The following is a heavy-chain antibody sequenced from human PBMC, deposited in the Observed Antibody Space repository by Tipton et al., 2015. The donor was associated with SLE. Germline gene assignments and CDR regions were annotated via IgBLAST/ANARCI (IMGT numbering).Heavy chain of an antibody. Sequence: SLRLSCAASGFTFSSYAMHWVRQAPGKGLEWVAVISYDGSNKYYADSVKGRFTISRDNSKNTLYLQMNSLRAEDTAVYYCAKDRVLLWFGEGGPDAFDIWGQGTMVTVSS. D-gene: IGHD3-10*01. CDR2: ISYDGSNK. V-gene: IGHV3-30-3*01. CDR3: AKDRVLLWFGEGGPDAFDI. CDR1: GFTFSSYA. J-gene: IGHJ3*02.